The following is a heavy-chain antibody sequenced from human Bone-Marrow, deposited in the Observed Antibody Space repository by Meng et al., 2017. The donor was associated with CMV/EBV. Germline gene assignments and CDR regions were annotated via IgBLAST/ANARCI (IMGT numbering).Heavy chain of an antibody. J-gene: IGHJ4*02. Sequence: SETLSLTCTVSGGSISSSSHYWGWIRQPPGKGLEWIGSIYYSGSTYYNPSLKSRVTISVDTSKNQFSLKLSSVTAADTAVYYCARENYYDSSGYWDYWGQGTLVTVSS. CDR3: ARENYYDSSGYWDY. CDR2: IYYSGST. V-gene: IGHV4-39*07. CDR1: GGSISSSSHY. D-gene: IGHD3-22*01.